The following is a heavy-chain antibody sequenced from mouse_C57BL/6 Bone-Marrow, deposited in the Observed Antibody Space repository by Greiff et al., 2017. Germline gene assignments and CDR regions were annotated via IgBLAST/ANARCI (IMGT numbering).Heavy chain of an antibody. CDR2: ISNGGGST. CDR1: GFTFSDYY. CDR3: ARHGSSYSYYAMDY. D-gene: IGHD1-1*01. J-gene: IGHJ4*01. Sequence: EVHLVESGGGLVQPGGSLKLSCAASGFTFSDYYMYWVRPTPEKRLEWVAYISNGGGSTYYPDTVKGRFTISRDNAKNTLYLQMSRLKSEDTAMYYCARHGSSYSYYAMDYWGQGTSVTVSS. V-gene: IGHV5-12*01.